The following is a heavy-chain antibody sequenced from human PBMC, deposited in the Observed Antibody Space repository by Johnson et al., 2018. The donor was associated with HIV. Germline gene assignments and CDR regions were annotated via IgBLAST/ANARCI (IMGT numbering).Heavy chain of an antibody. CDR1: GLNFSDYS. V-gene: IGHV3-7*05. Sequence: VQLVESGGGVVQPGRSMRLSCAASGLNFSDYSMHWVRQAPGKGLQWVANIKEDGSEKYYVDSVRGRFTISRDNAKNSLYLQMNSLRVEDTAVYYCARGGSSRNPAFDIWGQGTMVTVS. CDR2: IKEDGSEK. D-gene: IGHD1-26*01. J-gene: IGHJ3*02. CDR3: ARGGSSRNPAFDI.